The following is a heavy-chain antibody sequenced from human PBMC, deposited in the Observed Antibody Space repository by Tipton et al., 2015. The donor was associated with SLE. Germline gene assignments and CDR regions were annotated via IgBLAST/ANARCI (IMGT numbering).Heavy chain of an antibody. CDR1: DGSISSHY. J-gene: IGHJ4*02. V-gene: IGHV4-59*11. Sequence: TLFLTCTVSDGSISSHYWSWIRQPPGKGLEWIGYFYYSGSTNYNPSLKSRVTISVDTSKNQFSLKLSSVTAADTAVYYCARDYEYYDSSGYYNYLDYWGQGTLVTVSS. CDR2: FYYSGST. CDR3: ARDYEYYDSSGYYNYLDY. D-gene: IGHD3-22*01.